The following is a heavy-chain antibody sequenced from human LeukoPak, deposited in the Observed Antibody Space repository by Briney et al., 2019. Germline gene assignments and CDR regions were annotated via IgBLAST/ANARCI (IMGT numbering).Heavy chain of an antibody. CDR1: GGSFSGYY. CDR3: ARAVAGDFLDY. Sequence: SETLSLTCAVYGGSFSGYYWSWIRQPPGKGLEWIGEINHSGSTNYNPSLKSRVTISVDTSKNQFSLKLSSVTAADTAVYYCARAVAGDFLDYWGQGTLVTVSS. D-gene: IGHD6-19*01. CDR2: INHSGST. J-gene: IGHJ4*02. V-gene: IGHV4-34*01.